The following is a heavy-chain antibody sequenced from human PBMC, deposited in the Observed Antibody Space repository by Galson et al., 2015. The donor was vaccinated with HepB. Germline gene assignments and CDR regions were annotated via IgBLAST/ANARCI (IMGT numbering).Heavy chain of an antibody. J-gene: IGHJ5*02. CDR2: IYSGSRT. CDR3: ARDGPAQSP. CDR1: GFTVSNNY. V-gene: IGHV3-66*01. Sequence: SLRLSCAASGFTVSNNYMNWVRQAPGKGLEWVSLIYSGSRTYYADSVKGRFTISRDSSKNTLYLQMNSLRAEDTAVYYCARDGPAQSPWGQGTLVTVSS.